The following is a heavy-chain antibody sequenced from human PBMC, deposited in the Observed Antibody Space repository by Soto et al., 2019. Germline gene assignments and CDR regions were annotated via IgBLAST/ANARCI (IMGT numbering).Heavy chain of an antibody. V-gene: IGHV2-5*02. J-gene: IGHJ6*02. CDR2: IYWDDDK. D-gene: IGHD2-15*01. Sequence: QITLKESGPTLVKPTQSLTLTCTFSGFSVSTSGVGVAWMRQPPGKALEWLALIYWDDDKRYSPFLQSRVTITKDTSKNQVVLTMTNMDPGDTATYYCAHKGGRGAGMDVWGQGTTVTVSS. CDR1: GFSVSTSGVG. CDR3: AHKGGRGAGMDV.